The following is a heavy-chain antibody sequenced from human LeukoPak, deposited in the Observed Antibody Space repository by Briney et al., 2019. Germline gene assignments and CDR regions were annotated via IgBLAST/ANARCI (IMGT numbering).Heavy chain of an antibody. Sequence: ASVKVSCKASGYTFSRYDINWVRQAPGKGLEWMGWISVYNGSTKYAQKLQGRVTMTTDTSTSTAYMELRSLRSDDTAVYYCARAEGALGTTVTFDYWGQGTLVTVPS. J-gene: IGHJ4*02. V-gene: IGHV1-18*01. D-gene: IGHD4-11*01. CDR2: ISVYNGST. CDR3: ARAEGALGTTVTFDY. CDR1: GYTFSRYD.